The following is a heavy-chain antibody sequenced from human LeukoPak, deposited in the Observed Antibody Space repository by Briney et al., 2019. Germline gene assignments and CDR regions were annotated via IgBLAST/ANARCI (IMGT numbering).Heavy chain of an antibody. V-gene: IGHV1-46*01. J-gene: IGHJ6*03. CDR3: ATSGDSLRYYMDV. D-gene: IGHD3-10*01. Sequence: ASVKAFCKASGYTFTSYYMHWVRQAPGQGLECMGILNPSGGSTSYAQKFQGRVTMTRDLSTSTVYMELSSLRSEDTAVYYCATSGDSLRYYMDVWGKGSTVTVSS. CDR1: GYTFTSYY. CDR2: LNPSGGST.